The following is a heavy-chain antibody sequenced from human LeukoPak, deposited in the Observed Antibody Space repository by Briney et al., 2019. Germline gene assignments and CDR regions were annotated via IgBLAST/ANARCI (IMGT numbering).Heavy chain of an antibody. J-gene: IGHJ4*02. Sequence: GGSLRLSCVASGFTFSTYTMNWVRQSSGKGLEWVSTISSSGALHYADSVKGRFTISRDSAKNSLYLQMNSLRAEDMALYYCVRDSSYSHFDYWGQGTLVTVSS. D-gene: IGHD4-11*01. V-gene: IGHV3-48*01. CDR1: GFTFSTYT. CDR2: ISSSGAL. CDR3: VRDSSYSHFDY.